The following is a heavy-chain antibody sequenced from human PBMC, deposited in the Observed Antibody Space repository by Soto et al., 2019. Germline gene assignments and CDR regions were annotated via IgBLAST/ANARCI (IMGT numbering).Heavy chain of an antibody. Sequence: QVQLVQSGAEVKKPGSSVKVSCKASGGTFSSYAISWVRQAPGQGLEWMGGIIPIFGTANYAQKFQGRVTNTADKSTSTAYMELSSLRSEDTAVYYCARGPKRYCSSTSCYTASYYYYGMDVWGQGTTVTVSS. V-gene: IGHV1-69*06. J-gene: IGHJ6*02. D-gene: IGHD2-2*02. CDR3: ARGPKRYCSSTSCYTASYYYYGMDV. CDR1: GGTFSSYA. CDR2: IIPIFGTA.